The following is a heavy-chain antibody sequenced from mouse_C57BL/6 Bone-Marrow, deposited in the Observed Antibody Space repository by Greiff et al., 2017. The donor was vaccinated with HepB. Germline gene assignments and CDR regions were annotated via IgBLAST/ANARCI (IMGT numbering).Heavy chain of an antibody. CDR2: VYPGDGDT. J-gene: IGHJ3*01. D-gene: IGHD3-2*02. CDR1: GYAFSSSW. Sequence: QVQLQQSGPELVKPGASVKISCKASGYAFSSSWMNWVKQRPGKGLEWIGRVYPGDGDTNYNGKFKGKATLTADKSSRTAYMQLSSLTSEDSAVYFCARSSSGPWFAYWGQGTLVTVSA. CDR3: ARSSSGPWFAY. V-gene: IGHV1-82*01.